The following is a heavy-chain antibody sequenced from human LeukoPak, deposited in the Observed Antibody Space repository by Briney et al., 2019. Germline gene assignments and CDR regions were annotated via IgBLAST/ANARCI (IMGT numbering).Heavy chain of an antibody. CDR1: GGTFSSYA. CDR3: ARVGGIAATHNWFDP. J-gene: IGHJ5*02. CDR2: IIPIFGTA. V-gene: IGHV1-69*13. Sequence: SVKVSCKASGGTFSSYAISWVRQAPGQGLEWMGGIIPIFGTANYAQKFQGRVTITADESTSTAYMELSSLRSEDTAVYYCARVGGIAATHNWFDPWGQGTLVTVSS. D-gene: IGHD6-13*01.